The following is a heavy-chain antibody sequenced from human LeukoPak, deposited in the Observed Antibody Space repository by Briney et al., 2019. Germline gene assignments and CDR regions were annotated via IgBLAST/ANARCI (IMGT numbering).Heavy chain of an antibody. V-gene: IGHV1-69*06. D-gene: IGHD3-10*01. CDR1: GDTYPNSA. J-gene: IGHJ4*02. CDR3: ASVVFGCGSYYSLYFDD. CDR2: IIPNGGSP. Sequence: SVKVSCKTSGDTYPNSAVSWVRQAPGQGLEGMGGIIPNGGSPNYARMFQNGLTITADRSTTTTYMALRNLIAEDPVVYCCASVVFGCGSYYSLYFDDWGQGTLVAVTS.